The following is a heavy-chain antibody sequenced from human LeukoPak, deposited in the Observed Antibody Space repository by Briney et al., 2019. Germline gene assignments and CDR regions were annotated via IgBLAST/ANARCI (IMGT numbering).Heavy chain of an antibody. CDR1: GFTFSSYA. CDR2: ISGSGGST. CDR3: AKRSPWTTVVTPGYYFDY. V-gene: IGHV3-23*01. J-gene: IGHJ4*02. D-gene: IGHD4-23*01. Sequence: GGSLRLSCAASGFTFSSYAMSWVRQAPGKGLEWVSAISGSGGSTYYADSVKGRFTISRDNSKNTLYLQMNSLRAEDTAVYYCAKRSPWTTVVTPGYYFDYWGQGTLVTASS.